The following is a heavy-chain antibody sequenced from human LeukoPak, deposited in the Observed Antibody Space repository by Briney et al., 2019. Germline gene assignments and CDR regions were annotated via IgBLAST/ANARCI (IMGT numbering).Heavy chain of an antibody. CDR2: ISVYNGNT. D-gene: IGHD3-22*01. CDR1: GYTFISYG. Sequence: ASVKVSCKASGYTFISYGITWVRQAPGQGLEWMGWISVYNGNTNYAQKLQGRVTMTTDTSTSTAYMELRSLRSDDTAVYYCARALVIADLDWFDPWGQGTLVTVSS. J-gene: IGHJ5*02. CDR3: ARALVIADLDWFDP. V-gene: IGHV1-18*01.